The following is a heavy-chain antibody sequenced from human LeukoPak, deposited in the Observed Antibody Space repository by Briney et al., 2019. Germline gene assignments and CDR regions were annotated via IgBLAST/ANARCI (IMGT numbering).Heavy chain of an antibody. V-gene: IGHV3-11*05. CDR2: ISSSSSYT. J-gene: IGHJ4*02. CDR1: GFTFSDYY. CDR3: ARAVSVSSYYFDC. D-gene: IGHD5/OR15-5a*01. Sequence: GGSLRLSCAASGFTFSDYYMSWIRQAPGKGLEWISYISSSSSYTNYVDSVKGRFTISRDNAKNSLYLQMNSLRAEVTAVYYCARAVSVSSYYFDCWGQGTLVTVSS.